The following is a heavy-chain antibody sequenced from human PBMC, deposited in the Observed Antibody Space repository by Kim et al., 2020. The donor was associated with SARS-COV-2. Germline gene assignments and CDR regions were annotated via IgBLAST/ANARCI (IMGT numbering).Heavy chain of an antibody. Sequence: GGSLRLSCAASGFTFGSFAIHWVRQAADKGLQWVAVVSDDGRRQFYLDSVKGRFSISRDNSQNMVYLQMNSLRLEDAGVYFCAAGSDWPGAWCQGTLVTVSS. CDR3: AAGSDWPGA. J-gene: IGHJ5*02. CDR2: VSDDGRRQ. V-gene: IGHV3-30*04. CDR1: GFTFGSFA. D-gene: IGHD6-19*01.